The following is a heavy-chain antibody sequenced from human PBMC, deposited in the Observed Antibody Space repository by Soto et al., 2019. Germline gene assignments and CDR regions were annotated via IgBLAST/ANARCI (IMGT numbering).Heavy chain of an antibody. Sequence: GSLRLSCAASGFTFSSYAMSWVRQAPGKGLEWVSAISGSGGSTYYADSVKGRFTISRDNSKNTLYLQMNSLRAEDTAVYYCAKVVAAAGQKGEGEYFQHWGQGTLVTVSS. J-gene: IGHJ1*01. CDR2: ISGSGGST. CDR3: AKVVAAAGQKGEGEYFQH. V-gene: IGHV3-23*01. CDR1: GFTFSSYA. D-gene: IGHD6-13*01.